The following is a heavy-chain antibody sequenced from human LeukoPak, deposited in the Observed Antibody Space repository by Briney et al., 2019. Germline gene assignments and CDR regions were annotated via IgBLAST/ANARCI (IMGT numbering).Heavy chain of an antibody. J-gene: IGHJ3*02. CDR1: GFTFNSYS. V-gene: IGHV3-21*01. CDR2: ISSSSSYI. CDR3: ARDLPTGIFGVVGDAFDI. D-gene: IGHD3-3*01. Sequence: GGSLRLSCEASGFTFNSYSFNWVRQAPGKGLEWVSSISSSSSYIYYADSVKGRFTISRDNAKNSLYLQMNSLRAEDTAVYYCARDLPTGIFGVVGDAFDIWGQGTMVTVSS.